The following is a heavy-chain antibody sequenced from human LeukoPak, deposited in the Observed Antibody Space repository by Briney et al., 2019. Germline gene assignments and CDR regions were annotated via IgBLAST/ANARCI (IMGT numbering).Heavy chain of an antibody. CDR1: GFTVSSNY. CDR2: IYSGGST. V-gene: IGHV3-66*01. CDR3: ARDWEHDAFDI. D-gene: IGHD1-26*01. Sequence: ETGGSLRLSCAASGFTVSSNYMSWVRQAPGKGLGWVSVIYSGGSTYYADSVKGRFTISRDNSKNTLYLQMNSLRAEDTAVYYCARDWEHDAFDIWGQGTMVTVSS. J-gene: IGHJ3*02.